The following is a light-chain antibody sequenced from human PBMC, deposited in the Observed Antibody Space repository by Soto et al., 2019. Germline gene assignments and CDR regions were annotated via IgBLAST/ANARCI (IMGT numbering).Light chain of an antibody. CDR3: CSYAGSYTLYV. Sequence: QSALTQPRSVSGSPGQSVTISCTGTSSDVGGYNYVSWYQQHPGKAPKLMIYDVSKRPSGVPDRFSGSKSGNTASLTISGLQAADEAAYYCCSYAGSYTLYVFGTGTKGTVL. V-gene: IGLV2-11*01. J-gene: IGLJ1*01. CDR2: DVS. CDR1: SSDVGGYNY.